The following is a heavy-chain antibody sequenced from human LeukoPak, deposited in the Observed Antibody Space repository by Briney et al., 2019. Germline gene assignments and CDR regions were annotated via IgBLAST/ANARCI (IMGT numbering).Heavy chain of an antibody. CDR2: IRYDGSNK. CDR3: AQDYNILTGYYVNWFDP. Sequence: PGGSLRLSCAASGFSFSTYGMHWVRQAPGKGLEWVAFIRYDGSNKYYADSVKGRFTISRDNSKNTLYLQMNSLRVEDTAVYYCAQDYNILTGYYVNWFDPWGQGTLVTVSS. CDR1: GFSFSTYG. D-gene: IGHD3-9*01. J-gene: IGHJ5*02. V-gene: IGHV3-30*02.